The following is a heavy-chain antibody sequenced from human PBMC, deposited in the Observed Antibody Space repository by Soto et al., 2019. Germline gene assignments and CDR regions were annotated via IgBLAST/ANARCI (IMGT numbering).Heavy chain of an antibody. J-gene: IGHJ4*02. Sequence: SETLSLTCAVYGGSFSGYYWSWIRQPPGKGLEWIGEINHSGSTNYNPSLKSRVTISVDTSKNQFSLKLSSVTTADTAVYYCARGPPAAGTFDYWGQGNLVTVSS. CDR3: ARGPPAAGTFDY. D-gene: IGHD6-13*01. CDR2: INHSGST. V-gene: IGHV4-34*01. CDR1: GGSFSGYY.